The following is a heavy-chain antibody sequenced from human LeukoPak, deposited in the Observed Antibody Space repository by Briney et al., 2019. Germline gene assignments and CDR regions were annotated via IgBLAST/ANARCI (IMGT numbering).Heavy chain of an antibody. D-gene: IGHD1-1*01. J-gene: IGHJ4*02. CDR1: GFTFSSYA. V-gene: IGHV3-23*01. CDR2: ISGSGGST. CDR3: AKVVSGGKLERLVEYYFDY. Sequence: GGSLRLSCAASGFTFSSYAMSWVRQAPGKGLEWVSAISGSGGSTYYADSVKGRFTISRDDSKNTLYLQMNSLRAEDTAVYYCAKVVSGGKLERLVEYYFDYWGQGTLVTVSS.